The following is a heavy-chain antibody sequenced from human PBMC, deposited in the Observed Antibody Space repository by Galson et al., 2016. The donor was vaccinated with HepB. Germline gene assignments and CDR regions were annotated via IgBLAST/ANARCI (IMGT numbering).Heavy chain of an antibody. CDR3: VTVYGDYGSYYGMDV. CDR1: GYTVTALS. J-gene: IGHJ6*02. D-gene: IGHD4-17*01. Sequence: SVKVSCKVSGYTVTALSMHWVRQAPGKGLEWMGGFDPEDGETIYAQHFQGRVTMIEDTSTETAYMELSSLRSEDTALYYCVTVYGDYGSYYGMDVWCQGTTVTVSS. V-gene: IGHV1-24*01. CDR2: FDPEDGET.